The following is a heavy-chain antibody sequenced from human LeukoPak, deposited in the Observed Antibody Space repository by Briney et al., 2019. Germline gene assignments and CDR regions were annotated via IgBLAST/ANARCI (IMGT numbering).Heavy chain of an antibody. V-gene: IGHV3-53*01. CDR1: GFTVSYNY. J-gene: IGHJ4*02. CDR2: IYSGGST. CDR3: ARDALGNYDTSGYLGY. Sequence: GESLRLSCAVSGFTVSYNYMSWVRQAPGKGLEWVSVIYSGGSTYYADSVKGRFTISRDNSKNTLFLQMNSLRAEDTAVYYCARDALGNYDTSGYLGYWGQGTLVTVSS. D-gene: IGHD3-22*01.